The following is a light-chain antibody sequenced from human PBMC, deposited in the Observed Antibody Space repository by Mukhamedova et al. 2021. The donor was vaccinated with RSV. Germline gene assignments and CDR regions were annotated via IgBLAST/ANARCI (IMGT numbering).Light chain of an antibody. Sequence: WYQRRVHGKAPKLLIYKASSLESGVPSRFSGSGSGTEFTLTISTLQPADFATYYCQQYNSYWTFGQGTKVEIK. J-gene: IGKJ1*01. CDR3: QQYNSYWT. V-gene: IGKV1-5*03. CDR2: KAS.